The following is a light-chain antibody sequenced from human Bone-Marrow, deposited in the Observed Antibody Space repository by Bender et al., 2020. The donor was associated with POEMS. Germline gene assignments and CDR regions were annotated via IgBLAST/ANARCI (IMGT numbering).Light chain of an antibody. V-gene: IGLV3-1*01. CDR1: NLGDKY. Sequence: SFELTQPPSVSVSPGQTASITCSGDNLGDKYANWYQQKPGQSPVLVIYQDNKRPSAIPERFSGSNSGNTATLTISRVEAGDEADYYCHVWDRNSDHVFGGGTKLTVL. CDR3: HVWDRNSDHV. CDR2: QDN. J-gene: IGLJ3*02.